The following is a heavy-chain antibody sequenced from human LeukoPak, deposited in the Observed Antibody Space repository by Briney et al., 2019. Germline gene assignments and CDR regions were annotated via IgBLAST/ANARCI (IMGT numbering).Heavy chain of an antibody. CDR3: ARVGMSFDY. D-gene: IGHD1-26*01. CDR2: ISYDGSNK. Sequence: PGGSPRLSCAASGFTFSSYAMHWVRQAPGKGLEWVAVISYDGSNKYYADSVKGRFTISRDNSKNTLYLQMNSLRAEDTAVYYCARVGMSFDYWGQGTLVTVSS. V-gene: IGHV3-30*04. CDR1: GFTFSSYA. J-gene: IGHJ4*02.